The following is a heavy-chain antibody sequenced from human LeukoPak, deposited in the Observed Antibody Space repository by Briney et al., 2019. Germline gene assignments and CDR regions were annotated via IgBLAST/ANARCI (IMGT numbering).Heavy chain of an antibody. D-gene: IGHD6-19*01. CDR1: GDSISLSFYY. CDR2: VYYSGTT. Sequence: SETLSLTCSVSGDSISLSFYYWGWIRQPPGKALEWIGSVYYSGTTSYNPSLKSRVTISVDMSKNHFSLRLRSVTAADTAVYYCARVAQKLERIVVAGTSEWRANWFFDLWGRGTLVTVSS. CDR3: ARVAQKLERIVVAGTSEWRANWFFDL. V-gene: IGHV4-39*07. J-gene: IGHJ2*01.